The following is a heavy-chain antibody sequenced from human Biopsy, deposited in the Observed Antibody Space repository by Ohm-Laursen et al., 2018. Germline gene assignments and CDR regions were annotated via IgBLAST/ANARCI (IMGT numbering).Heavy chain of an antibody. CDR3: VRGGSGSFPFDY. J-gene: IGHJ4*02. V-gene: IGHV4-4*07. Sequence: VTLSLTCPVSVGSINSYYWSWMRQPAGKGLECIGRLFPSGTTNYSPSLNNQVTRSVDTSKNQCSLGLTSVTAADTAVYYCVRGGSGSFPFDYWGPGTLVTVSS. CDR2: LFPSGTT. D-gene: IGHD3-10*01. CDR1: VGSINSYY.